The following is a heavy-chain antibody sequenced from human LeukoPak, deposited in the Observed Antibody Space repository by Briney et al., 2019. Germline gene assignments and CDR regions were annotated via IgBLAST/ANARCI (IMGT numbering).Heavy chain of an antibody. CDR2: IKPDGSEK. CDR3: ARVWLHAFDI. D-gene: IGHD5-24*01. CDR1: GFTFSSYW. V-gene: IGHV3-7*01. Sequence: GGSLRLSCAASGFTFSSYWMSWVRQAPGKGLEWVANIKPDGSEKYYVDSVKGRFTISRDNAKNSLYLQMNSLRADDTAVCCCARVWLHAFDIWGQGTMVTVSS. J-gene: IGHJ3*02.